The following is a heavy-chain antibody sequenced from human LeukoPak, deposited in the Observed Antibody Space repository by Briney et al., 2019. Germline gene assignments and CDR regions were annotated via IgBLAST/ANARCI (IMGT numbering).Heavy chain of an antibody. D-gene: IGHD6-25*01. CDR2: ISYDGSNK. J-gene: IGHJ4*02. V-gene: IGHV3-30*18. Sequence: GGSLRLSCAASGFTFSSYAMSWVRQAPGKGLEGVAVISYDGSNKYYADSVKGRFTISRDNSKNTLYLQMNSLRAEDTAVYYCAKVGYPRTPTKDYWGQGTLVTVSS. CDR3: AKVGYPRTPTKDY. CDR1: GFTFSSYA.